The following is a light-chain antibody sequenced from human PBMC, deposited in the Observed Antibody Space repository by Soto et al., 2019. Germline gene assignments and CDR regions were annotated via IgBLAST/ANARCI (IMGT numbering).Light chain of an antibody. CDR1: QSVLYSTNNKNY. CDR2: WAS. J-gene: IGKJ2*01. CDR3: QQNYITPQT. V-gene: IGKV4-1*01. Sequence: DIVMTQSPDSLAVSLGERATINCKSSQSVLYSTNNKNYLAWYQQKSGQPPRLLIYWASTRQSGVPDRFSGSGSGTDFTLTISSLQAEDVAVYYCQQNYITPQTFGQGTKLEIK.